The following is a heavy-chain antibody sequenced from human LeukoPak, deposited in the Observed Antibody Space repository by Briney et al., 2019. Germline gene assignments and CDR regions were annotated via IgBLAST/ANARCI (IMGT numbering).Heavy chain of an antibody. CDR2: INLNSGGT. V-gene: IGHV1-2*02. CDR3: ARDQQWRLSNWFDP. Sequence: ASVKVSCKASGYTFTGYYMHWVRQAPGQGLEWMGWINLNSGGTNYAQKFQGRVTMTRDTSISTAYMELSRLRSDDTAVYYCARDQQWRLSNWFDPWGQGTLVTVSS. CDR1: GYTFTGYY. D-gene: IGHD6-19*01. J-gene: IGHJ5*02.